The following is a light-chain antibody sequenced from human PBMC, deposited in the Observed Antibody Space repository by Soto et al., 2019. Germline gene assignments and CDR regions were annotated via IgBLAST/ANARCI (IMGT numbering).Light chain of an antibody. V-gene: IGKV3-15*01. CDR1: QSVSSH. J-gene: IGKJ1*01. Sequence: EIVMTQSPATLSVSPGERVALSCRASQSVSSHLAWYQQKPGQAPSLVIYAASTRATGIPARFSGSGSGTEFTLTISSLQSEDFAVYYCQHYDNWAPWTFGQGTKLELK. CDR2: AAS. CDR3: QHYDNWAPWT.